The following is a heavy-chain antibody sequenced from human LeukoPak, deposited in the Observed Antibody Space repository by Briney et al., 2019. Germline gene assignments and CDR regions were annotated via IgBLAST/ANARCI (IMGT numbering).Heavy chain of an antibody. Sequence: SAKVSCKASGYTFTSYGISWVRQAPGQGLEWMGGIIPIFGTANYAQKFQGRVTITADESTSTAYMELSSLRSEDTAVYYCARAQSSGFDYWGQGTLVTVSS. J-gene: IGHJ4*02. D-gene: IGHD6-19*01. CDR2: IIPIFGTA. CDR3: ARAQSSGFDY. V-gene: IGHV1-69*13. CDR1: GYTFTSYG.